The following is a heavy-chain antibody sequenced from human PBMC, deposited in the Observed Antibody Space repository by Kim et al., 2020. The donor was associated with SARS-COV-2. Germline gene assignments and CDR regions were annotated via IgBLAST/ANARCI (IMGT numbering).Heavy chain of an antibody. V-gene: IGHV4-31*02. D-gene: IGHD3-3*01. Sequence: SLTSRVTIAVDTSKNQFSLKLSSVTAAGTAVYYCARGRITIFGVVTEFDYWGQGTLVTVSS. J-gene: IGHJ4*02. CDR3: ARGRITIFGVVTEFDY.